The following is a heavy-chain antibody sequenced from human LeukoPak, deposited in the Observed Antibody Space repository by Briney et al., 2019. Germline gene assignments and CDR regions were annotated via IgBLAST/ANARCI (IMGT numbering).Heavy chain of an antibody. D-gene: IGHD2-2*01. CDR1: GFTFSSYA. Sequence: GGSLRHSCAASGFTFSSYAMSWVRQAPEKGLEWVSAISGSGGSTYYADSVKGRFTISRDNSKNTLYLQMNSLRAEDTAVYYCAKAGLPGYCSSTSCYYFDYWGQGTLVTVSS. V-gene: IGHV3-23*01. J-gene: IGHJ4*02. CDR3: AKAGLPGYCSSTSCYYFDY. CDR2: ISGSGGST.